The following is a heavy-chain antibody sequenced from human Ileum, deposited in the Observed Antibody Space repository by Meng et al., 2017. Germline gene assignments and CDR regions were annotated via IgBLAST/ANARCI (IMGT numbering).Heavy chain of an antibody. V-gene: IGHV1-18*01. CDR1: GYNFPSYG. D-gene: IGHD6-19*01. CDR3: ARINLGGWYEGGVDP. CDR2: ISAYNGNT. J-gene: IGHJ5*02. Sequence: QSPLVQSGACVKKPGASVKVVCTASGYNFPSYGISWLRPATGQGLEWMGWISAYNGNTNYAQKLQGRVSITTDTSTSTAYMELRTLRSDATAVYYCARINLGGWYEGGVDPWGQGTLVTVSS.